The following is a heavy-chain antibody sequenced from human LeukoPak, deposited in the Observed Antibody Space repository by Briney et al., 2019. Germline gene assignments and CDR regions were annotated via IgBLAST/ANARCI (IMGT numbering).Heavy chain of an antibody. Sequence: SETLSLTCAVSGDSISSGDYYWSWIRQPAGKGLEWIGRISSSGSTNYNPSLKSRVTISVDTSKNQFSLKLSSATAADTAVYFCARGPYSYDSSGAFDIWGQGTMVTVSS. V-gene: IGHV4-61*02. D-gene: IGHD3-22*01. CDR1: GDSISSGDYY. J-gene: IGHJ3*02. CDR3: ARGPYSYDSSGAFDI. CDR2: ISSSGST.